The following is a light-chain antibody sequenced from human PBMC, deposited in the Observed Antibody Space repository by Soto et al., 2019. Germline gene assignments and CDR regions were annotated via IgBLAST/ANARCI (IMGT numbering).Light chain of an antibody. J-gene: IGLJ3*02. Sequence: QSALTQPASVSGSPGQSITLSCTGTSSDVGGYNYVSWYQQHPGKAPKLMIYDVSTRPSGVSNRFSGSKSGNTASLTISGLQAEDEADYYCLSYTSSSTLEVVFGGGTKVTVL. CDR2: DVS. CDR1: SSDVGGYNY. V-gene: IGLV2-14*01. CDR3: LSYTSSSTLEVV.